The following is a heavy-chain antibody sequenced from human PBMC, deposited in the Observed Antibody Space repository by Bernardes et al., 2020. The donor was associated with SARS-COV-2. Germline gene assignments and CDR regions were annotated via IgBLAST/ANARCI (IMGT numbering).Heavy chain of an antibody. D-gene: IGHD1-26*01. CDR2: ISGDGGSI. V-gene: IGHV3-43*02. J-gene: IGHJ6*02. CDR3: AKDTGGYYAYYYYGMDF. Sequence: WGSLRLSCAASGFIYDDYAMHWVRQAPGMGLDWVSLISGDGGSIYYADSVKGRFTISRDNSKNSLYVQMNSLRTEDTALYYCAKDTGGYYAYYYYGMDFWGQGSAFTVSS. CDR1: GFIYDDYA.